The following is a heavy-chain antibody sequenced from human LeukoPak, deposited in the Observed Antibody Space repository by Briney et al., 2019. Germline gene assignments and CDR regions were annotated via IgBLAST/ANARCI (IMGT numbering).Heavy chain of an antibody. CDR2: LNGDGSST. V-gene: IGHV3-74*01. CDR1: AFSFSSYW. Sequence: GGSLRLSCAASAFSFSSYWMHWVHQAPGKGLVWVSRLNGDGSSTSYLDSVRGRLTISRDNTKNTLYLHMNSLRAEDTGVYYCARERWNSEAFDIWGQGTVVTVSS. CDR3: ARERWNSEAFDI. D-gene: IGHD1-7*01. J-gene: IGHJ3*02.